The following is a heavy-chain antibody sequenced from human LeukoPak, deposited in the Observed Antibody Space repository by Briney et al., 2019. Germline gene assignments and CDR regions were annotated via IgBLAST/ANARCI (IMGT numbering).Heavy chain of an antibody. V-gene: IGHV4-34*01. CDR3: ARGFIYHN. CDR1: GGSFSGYY. J-gene: IGHJ4*02. Sequence: SETLSLTCAVYGGSFSGYYWSWIRQPPGKGLEWIGEINHSGSTNYNPSLKSRVTISVDTSKNQFSLKLSSVTAADTAVYYCARGFIYHNWGQGTLVTVSS. D-gene: IGHD3-10*01. CDR2: INHSGST.